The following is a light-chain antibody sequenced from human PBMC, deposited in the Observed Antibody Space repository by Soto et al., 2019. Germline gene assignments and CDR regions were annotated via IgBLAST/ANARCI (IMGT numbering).Light chain of an antibody. V-gene: IGLV2-11*01. J-gene: IGLJ3*02. CDR1: SSDAGGYNY. CDR3: CSYAGRYTRV. Sequence: QSALTQPLSVSGSPGQSVTISCTGTSSDAGGYNYVSWYQQHPGKAPNLFIYDVTKRPSGVPDRFSGSKSGNTASLTISGLQAADEADYYCCSYAGRYTRVFGGGTKLTVL. CDR2: DVT.